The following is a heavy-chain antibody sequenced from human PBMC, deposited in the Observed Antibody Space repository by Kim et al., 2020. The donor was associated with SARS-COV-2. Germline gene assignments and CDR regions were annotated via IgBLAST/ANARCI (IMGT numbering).Heavy chain of an antibody. CDR1: GGSFSGYY. D-gene: IGHD3-10*01. Sequence: SETLSLTCAVYGGSFSGYYWSWIRQPPGKGLEWIGEINHSGSTNYNPSLKSRVTISVDTSKNQFSLKLSSVTAADTAVYYCARGARGYGSGSYYGPPRYYYYGMDVWGQGTTVTVSS. CDR2: INHSGST. CDR3: ARGARGYGSGSYYGPPRYYYYGMDV. J-gene: IGHJ6*02. V-gene: IGHV4-34*01.